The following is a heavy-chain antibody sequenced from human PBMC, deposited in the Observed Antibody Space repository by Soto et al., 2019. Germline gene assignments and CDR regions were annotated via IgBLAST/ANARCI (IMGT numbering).Heavy chain of an antibody. D-gene: IGHD6-19*01. Sequence: EVQLVETGGGLIQPGGSLRLSCAASGFTVSSNYMSWVRQAPGKGLEWVSVIYSGGSTYYADSVKGRFTISRDNSKNTLYLQMNRLRAEDTAVYYCARQYSSGWYRFGWFDPWGQGTLVTVSS. V-gene: IGHV3-53*02. CDR3: ARQYSSGWYRFGWFDP. CDR2: IYSGGST. CDR1: GFTVSSNY. J-gene: IGHJ5*02.